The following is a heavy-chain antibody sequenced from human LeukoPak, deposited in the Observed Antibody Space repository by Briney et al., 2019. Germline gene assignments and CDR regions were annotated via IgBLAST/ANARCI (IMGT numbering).Heavy chain of an antibody. CDR2: IRYDGSDR. J-gene: IGHJ6*02. CDR3: ARRITMVRGGNSHYYYYGMDV. Sequence: PGGSLRLSCVASEFTFSSYGMHWVRQAPGKGLEWVAYIRYDGSDRYYADSVKGRFTISRDNSKNTLYLQMNSLRAEDTAVYYCARRITMVRGGNSHYYYYGMDVWGQGTTVTVSS. D-gene: IGHD3-10*01. CDR1: EFTFSSYG. V-gene: IGHV3-30*02.